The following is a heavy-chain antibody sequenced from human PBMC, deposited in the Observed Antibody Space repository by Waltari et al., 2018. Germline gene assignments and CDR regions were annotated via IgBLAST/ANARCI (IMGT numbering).Heavy chain of an antibody. Sequence: EVQLVQSGAEVKKPGATVKISCKVSGYTFTDYYMHWVQQAPGKGLEWMGLVDPEDGETIYAEKFQGRVTITADTSTDTAYMELSSLRSEDTAVYYCATHPHGMIVGAPPGGGMDVWGQGTTVTVSS. CDR3: ATHPHGMIVGAPPGGGMDV. J-gene: IGHJ6*02. D-gene: IGHD1-26*01. V-gene: IGHV1-69-2*01. CDR2: VDPEDGET. CDR1: GYTFTDYY.